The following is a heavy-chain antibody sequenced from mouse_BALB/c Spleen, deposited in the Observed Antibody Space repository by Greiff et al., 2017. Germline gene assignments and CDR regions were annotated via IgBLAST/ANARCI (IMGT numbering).Heavy chain of an antibody. D-gene: IGHD2-3*01. CDR2: IDPANGNT. Sequence: VQLQQSGAELVKPGASVKLSCTASGFNIKDTYMHWVKQRPEQGLEWIGRIDPANGNTKYDPKFQGKATITADTSSNTAYLQLSSLTSEDTAVYYCALIYDGYPMDYWGQGTSVTVSS. J-gene: IGHJ4*01. CDR1: GFNIKDTY. CDR3: ALIYDGYPMDY. V-gene: IGHV14-3*02.